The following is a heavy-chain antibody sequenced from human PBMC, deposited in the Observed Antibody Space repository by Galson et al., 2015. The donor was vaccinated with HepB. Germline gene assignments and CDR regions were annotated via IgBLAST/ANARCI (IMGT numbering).Heavy chain of an antibody. Sequence: SVKVSCKASGYTFTSYYIHWVRQAPGQGLEWMGIINPIINHGGSTTYAQKFQGRVTMTSDTSTTTVYMELSSLRSEDTAVYYCAREANPLLVTVTTGGRLHQGMDVWGQGTTVTVSS. J-gene: IGHJ6*02. CDR2: INPIINHGGST. CDR3: AREANPLLVTVTTGGRLHQGMDV. CDR1: GYTFTSYY. D-gene: IGHD4-17*01. V-gene: IGHV1-46*01.